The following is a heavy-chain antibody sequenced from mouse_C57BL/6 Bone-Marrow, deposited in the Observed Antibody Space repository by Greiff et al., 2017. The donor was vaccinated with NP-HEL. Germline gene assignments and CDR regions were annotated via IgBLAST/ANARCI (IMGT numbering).Heavy chain of an antibody. CDR3: ARERGFITTVVGYWYFDV. Sequence: VQLQQSGAELVKPGASVKISCKASGYTFTDYYINWVKQRPGQGLEWIGKIGPGSGSTYYNEKFKGKATLTADKSSSTAYMQLSSLTSEDSAVYFCARERGFITTVVGYWYFDVWGTGTTVTVSS. CDR2: IGPGSGST. D-gene: IGHD1-1*01. V-gene: IGHV1-77*01. CDR1: GYTFTDYY. J-gene: IGHJ1*03.